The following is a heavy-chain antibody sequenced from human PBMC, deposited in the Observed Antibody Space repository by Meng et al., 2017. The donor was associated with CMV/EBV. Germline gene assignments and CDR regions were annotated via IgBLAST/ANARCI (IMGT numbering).Heavy chain of an antibody. Sequence: SGFTVSSYAMHWVRQAPGKGLEWVAVISYDGSNKYYADSVKGRFTISRDNSKNTLYLQMNSLRAEDTAVYYCASMGGIIAAAGTGYYWGQGTLVTVSS. J-gene: IGHJ4*02. CDR3: ASMGGIIAAAGTGYY. CDR1: GFTVSSYA. V-gene: IGHV3-30*04. CDR2: ISYDGSNK. D-gene: IGHD6-13*01.